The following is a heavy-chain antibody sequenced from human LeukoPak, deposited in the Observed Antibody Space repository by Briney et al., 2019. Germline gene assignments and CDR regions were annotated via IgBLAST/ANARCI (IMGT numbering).Heavy chain of an antibody. CDR3: ARDHWLFPFDY. V-gene: IGHV1-2*02. Sequence: EASVKVSCKASGYTFTSYYMHWVRQAPGQGLEWMGWINPNSGGTNYAQKFQGRVTMTRDTSISTAYMELSRLRSDDTAVYYCARDHWLFPFDYWGQGTLVTVSS. D-gene: IGHD3-22*01. CDR2: INPNSGGT. CDR1: GYTFTSYY. J-gene: IGHJ4*02.